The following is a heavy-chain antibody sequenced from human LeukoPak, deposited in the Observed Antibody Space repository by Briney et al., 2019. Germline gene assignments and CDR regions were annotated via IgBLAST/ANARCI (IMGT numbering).Heavy chain of an antibody. CDR1: GYTFTGYY. J-gene: IGHJ5*02. D-gene: IGHD1-26*01. V-gene: IGHV1-2*02. CDR2: INPNSGGT. CDR3: ASQTSGSYHEGWFDP. Sequence: ASVKVSCKASGYTFTGYYMHWVRQAPGQGLEWMGWINPNSGGTNYAQKFQGRVTMTRDTSISTAYMELSRLRSDDTAVYYCASQTSGSYHEGWFDPWGQGTLVTVSS.